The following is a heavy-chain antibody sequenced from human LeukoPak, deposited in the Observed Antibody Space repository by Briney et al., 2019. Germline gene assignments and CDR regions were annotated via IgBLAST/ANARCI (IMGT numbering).Heavy chain of an antibody. D-gene: IGHD1-26*01. V-gene: IGHV4-30-4*08. CDR2: IYYSGST. Sequence: SETLSLTCTVSGGSISSGDYYWSWIRQPPGKGLEWIGYIYYSGSTYYNPSLKSRVTISVDTSKNQFSLRLTSVTAADTAVYYCARQEGQGGATAFDSWGQGTLVTVSS. CDR1: GGSISSGDYY. J-gene: IGHJ4*02. CDR3: ARQEGQGGATAFDS.